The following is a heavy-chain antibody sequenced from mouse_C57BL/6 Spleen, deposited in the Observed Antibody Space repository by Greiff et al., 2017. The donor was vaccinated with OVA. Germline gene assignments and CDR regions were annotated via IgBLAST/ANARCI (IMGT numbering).Heavy chain of an antibody. CDR1: GYTFTDYE. Sequence: QVQLQQSGAELVRPGASVTLSCKASGYTFTDYEMHWVKQTPVHGLEWIGAIDPETGGTAYNQKFKGKAILTADKSSSTAYMELRSLTSEDSAVYYCTRGYSNYPYYYAMDYWGQGTSVTVSS. V-gene: IGHV1-15*01. CDR3: TRGYSNYPYYYAMDY. J-gene: IGHJ4*01. D-gene: IGHD2-5*01. CDR2: IDPETGGT.